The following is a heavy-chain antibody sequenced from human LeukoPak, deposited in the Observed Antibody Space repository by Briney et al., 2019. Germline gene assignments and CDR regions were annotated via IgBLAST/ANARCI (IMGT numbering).Heavy chain of an antibody. J-gene: IGHJ4*02. CDR3: ARGGSSGYYAFDY. CDR1: GFTFSSYS. D-gene: IGHD3-22*01. Sequence: GGSLRLSCAASGFTFSSYSMNWVRQAPGKGLEWVSSISSSSSYIYYADSVKGRFTISRDNAKNSLYLQMNSLGAEDTAVYYCARGGSSGYYAFDYWGQGTLVTVSS. V-gene: IGHV3-21*01. CDR2: ISSSSSYI.